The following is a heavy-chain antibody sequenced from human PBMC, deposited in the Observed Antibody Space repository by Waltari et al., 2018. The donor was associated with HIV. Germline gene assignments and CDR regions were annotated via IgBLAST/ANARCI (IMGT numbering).Heavy chain of an antibody. CDR3: VKGVTYDILTGYSPLDS. CDR2: SSGDGTAT. V-gene: IGHV3-23*01. Sequence: EAQLLESGGGLVRPGRSLRLSCAASESTLSTYAMSWVRKAPGKGLDWVSSSSGDGTATYYAESVKGRLTISRDNSNNTLYLQMNNLRGVDTAVYYCVKGVTYDILTGYSPLDSWGQGTLVTVSS. J-gene: IGHJ4*02. CDR1: ESTLSTYA. D-gene: IGHD3-9*01.